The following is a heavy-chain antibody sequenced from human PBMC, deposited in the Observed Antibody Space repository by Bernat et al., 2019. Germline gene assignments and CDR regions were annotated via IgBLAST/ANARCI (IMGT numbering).Heavy chain of an antibody. J-gene: IGHJ3*02. CDR3: ATPGRPTYYYVSSGYYGWDALVS. Sequence: QLQLQESGPGLVKPSETLSLTCTVSAGSISSNNYFWGWIREPPGKGLEWIGSVYSSGSTYYNPSLKGRVTISVDTSKNQFSLKLSSVTAADTAVYYCATPGRPTYYYVSSGYYGWDALVSWGQGTMVTVSS. CDR1: AGSISSNNYF. D-gene: IGHD3-22*01. V-gene: IGHV4-39*01. CDR2: VYSSGST.